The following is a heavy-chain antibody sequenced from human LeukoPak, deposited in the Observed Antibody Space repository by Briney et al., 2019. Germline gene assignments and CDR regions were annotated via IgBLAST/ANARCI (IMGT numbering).Heavy chain of an antibody. CDR2: IYTSGST. CDR3: ARESIAAAGYYYHGMDV. V-gene: IGHV4-4*07. D-gene: IGHD6-13*01. J-gene: IGHJ6*02. Sequence: SETLSLTCTVSGGSISSYYWSWIRQPAGKGLEWIGRIYTSGSTNYNPSLKSRVTMSVDTSKNQFSLELSSVTAADTAVYYCARESIAAAGYYYHGMDVWGQGTTVTVSS. CDR1: GGSISSYY.